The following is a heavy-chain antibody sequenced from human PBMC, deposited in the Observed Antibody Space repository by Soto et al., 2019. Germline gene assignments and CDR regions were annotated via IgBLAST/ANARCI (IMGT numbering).Heavy chain of an antibody. Sequence: KPSETLSLTCAVYGGSFSGYYWSWIRQPPGKGLEWIGEINHSGSTNYNPSLKSRVTISVDTSKNQFSLKLSSVTAADTAVYYCARGRVTYYDFWSGPIHDYWGQGTLVTVSS. CDR3: ARGRVTYYDFWSGPIHDY. CDR1: GGSFSGYY. V-gene: IGHV4-34*01. D-gene: IGHD3-3*01. J-gene: IGHJ4*02. CDR2: INHSGST.